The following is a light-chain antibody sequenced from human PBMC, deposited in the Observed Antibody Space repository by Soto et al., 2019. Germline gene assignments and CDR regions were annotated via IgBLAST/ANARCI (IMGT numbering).Light chain of an antibody. CDR3: QQYNSWPPIT. V-gene: IGKV3-15*01. J-gene: IGKJ5*01. Sequence: VLTQSPATLSVSPGDRATLSCRASESVSRNLAWYQQKPGQAPRLLIYDASTRANGIPDRFSGGGSWTEFTLTISSLQSEDFVVYYCQQYNSWPPITFGQGTRLEIK. CDR1: ESVSRN. CDR2: DAS.